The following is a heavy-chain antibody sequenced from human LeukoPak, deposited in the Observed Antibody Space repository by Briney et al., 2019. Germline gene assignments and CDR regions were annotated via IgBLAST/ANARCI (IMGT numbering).Heavy chain of an antibody. J-gene: IGHJ4*02. D-gene: IGHD6-13*01. CDR1: GGSFSGYY. V-gene: IGHV4-34*01. CDR2: INHSGST. CDR3: ARSGSSWNFDY. Sequence: NPSETLSLTCAVYGGSFSGYYWSWIRQPPGKGLEWIGEINHSGSTNYNPSLKSRVTISVDTSKNQFSLKLSSVTAADTAVYYCARSGSSWNFDYWGQGTLVTVSS.